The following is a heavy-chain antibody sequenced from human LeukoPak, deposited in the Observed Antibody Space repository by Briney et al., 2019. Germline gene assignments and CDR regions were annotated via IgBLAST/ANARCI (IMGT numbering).Heavy chain of an antibody. D-gene: IGHD1-20*01. J-gene: IGHJ4*02. CDR3: AREVVTDNWNDVGLDY. Sequence: KPSETLSLTCAVSGGSISSGGYSWSWIRQPPGKGLEWIGYIYHSGSTYYNPSLKSRVTISVDRSKNQFSLKLSSVTAADTAVYYCAREVVTDNWNDVGLDYWGQGTLVTVSS. V-gene: IGHV4-30-2*01. CDR1: GGSISSGGYS. CDR2: IYHSGST.